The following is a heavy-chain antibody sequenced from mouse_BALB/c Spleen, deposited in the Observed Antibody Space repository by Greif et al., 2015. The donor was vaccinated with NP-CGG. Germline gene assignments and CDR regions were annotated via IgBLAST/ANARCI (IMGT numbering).Heavy chain of an antibody. CDR1: GYTFTSYY. J-gene: IGHJ3*01. Sequence: VKLMESGAELVKPGASVKLSCKASGYTFTSYYMYWVKQRPGQGLEWIGEINPSNGGTNFNEKFKSKATLTVDKSSSTAYMQLSSLTSEDSAVYYCTRHGNYGFAYWGQGTLVTVSA. V-gene: IGHV1S81*02. CDR3: TRHGNYGFAY. D-gene: IGHD2-1*01. CDR2: INPSNGGT.